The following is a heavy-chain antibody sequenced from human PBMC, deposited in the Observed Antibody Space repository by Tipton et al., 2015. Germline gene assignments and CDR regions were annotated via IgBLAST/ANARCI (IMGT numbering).Heavy chain of an antibody. D-gene: IGHD4-23*01. Sequence: TLSLTCALAGGSISGSYWWSWVRQPPGKGLEWIGEIYHTGSTNYKPSLMGRVTISLDKSRKQFSLKMTSVTAADTAVYYCARARGRHGGLFDSWGQGTLVTVSS. J-gene: IGHJ4*02. CDR1: GGSISGSYW. V-gene: IGHV4-4*02. CDR2: IYHTGST. CDR3: ARARGRHGGLFDS.